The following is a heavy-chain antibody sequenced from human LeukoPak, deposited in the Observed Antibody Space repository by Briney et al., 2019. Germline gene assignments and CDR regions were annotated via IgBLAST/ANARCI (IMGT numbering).Heavy chain of an antibody. CDR1: GFTFSSYA. CDR3: ARYLRSGWSYFDH. V-gene: IGHV3-48*04. Sequence: PGGSLRLSCAASGFTFSSYAMNWVRQAPGKGLEWISYISSSTTTIHYTDSVKGRFTISRDNVKNSLYLQMNSLRAEDTAVYYCARYLRSGWSYFDHWGQGTLVTVSS. J-gene: IGHJ4*02. D-gene: IGHD6-19*01. CDR2: ISSSTTTI.